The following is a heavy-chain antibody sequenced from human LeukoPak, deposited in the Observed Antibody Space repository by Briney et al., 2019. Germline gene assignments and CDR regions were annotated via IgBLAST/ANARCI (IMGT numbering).Heavy chain of an antibody. J-gene: IGHJ4*02. Sequence: SQTLSLTCTVSGGSISSGGYYWSWIRQHPGKGLEWIGYIYYSGSTYYNPSLKSRVTISVDTSKNQFSLKLSSVTAADTAVYYCARGYGSGKYYFDYWGQGTLVTVSS. CDR1: GGSISSGGYY. CDR2: IYYSGST. CDR3: ARGYGSGKYYFDY. V-gene: IGHV4-31*03. D-gene: IGHD3-10*01.